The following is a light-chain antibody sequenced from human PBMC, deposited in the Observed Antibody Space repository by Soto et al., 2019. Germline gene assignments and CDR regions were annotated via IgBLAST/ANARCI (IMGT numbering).Light chain of an antibody. CDR2: DAS. Sequence: EIVLTQSPATLSLSPGERATLSYRASQTVSSCLAWYQQKPGQAPRLLIYDASNRATGIPARFSGSGSGTDFTLTISSLEPEDFAVYYCQQRSNWPLTFGGGTKVEIK. CDR1: QTVSSC. J-gene: IGKJ4*01. V-gene: IGKV3-11*01. CDR3: QQRSNWPLT.